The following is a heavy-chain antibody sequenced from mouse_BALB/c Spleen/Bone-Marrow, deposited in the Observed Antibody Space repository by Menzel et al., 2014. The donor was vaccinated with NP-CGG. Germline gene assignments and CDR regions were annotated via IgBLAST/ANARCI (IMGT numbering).Heavy chain of an antibody. V-gene: IGHV14-3*02. D-gene: IGHD1-1*01. CDR1: GFNIKDTY. Sequence: EVQLQQSGAELVKPGASVKLSCTASGFNIKDTYMHWVKQRPEQGLEWIGRIDPANGNTKYDPKFQGKATITADTSSNTAYLQLSSLXXEDTAVXYCALLLRYYAMDYWGQGTSVTISS. CDR3: ALLLRYYAMDY. CDR2: IDPANGNT. J-gene: IGHJ4*01.